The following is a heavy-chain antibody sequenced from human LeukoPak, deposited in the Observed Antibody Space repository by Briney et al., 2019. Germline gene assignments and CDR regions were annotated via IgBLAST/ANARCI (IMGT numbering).Heavy chain of an antibody. D-gene: IGHD3-22*01. V-gene: IGHV5-51*01. Sequence: GESLKISCKGSGYSFTSYWIGWVRQMPGKGLEWMGIIYPGDSDTRYSPSFQGQVTISADKSISTAYLQWSSLKASDTAMYYCASLGDSGYDSSGYHSAFDIWGQGTMVTVSS. J-gene: IGHJ3*02. CDR1: GYSFTSYW. CDR2: IYPGDSDT. CDR3: ASLGDSGYDSSGYHSAFDI.